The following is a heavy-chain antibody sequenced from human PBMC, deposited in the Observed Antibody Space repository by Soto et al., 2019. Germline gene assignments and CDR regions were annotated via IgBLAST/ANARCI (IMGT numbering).Heavy chain of an antibody. V-gene: IGHV3-23*01. CDR1: EFTFSTYS. J-gene: IGHJ5*02. Sequence: GGSPGLSCAASEFTFSTYSMSWVRQAPGKGLEWVSAISGSGGSTYYADSVKGRFTISRDNSKNTLYLQMNSLRAEDTAVYYCAKDQSIVYYDFWSGYLPGWFDPWGQGTLVTVSS. CDR3: AKDQSIVYYDFWSGYLPGWFDP. D-gene: IGHD3-3*01. CDR2: ISGSGGST.